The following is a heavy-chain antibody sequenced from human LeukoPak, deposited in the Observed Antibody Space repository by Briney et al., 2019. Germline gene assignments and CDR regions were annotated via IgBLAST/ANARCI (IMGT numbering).Heavy chain of an antibody. CDR1: GASISGSGYY. D-gene: IGHD6-13*01. Sequence: PSETLSLTCTVPGASISGSGYYWGWIRQPPGKGLEWIGSIYSSGSTYYNASLQSRVTISVDTSKNQFPLKLSSVTAADTAVYYCARGRGSWYDSGYKNWFDPWGQGTLVTVSS. J-gene: IGHJ5*02. CDR2: IYSSGST. V-gene: IGHV4-39*06. CDR3: ARGRGSWYDSGYKNWFDP.